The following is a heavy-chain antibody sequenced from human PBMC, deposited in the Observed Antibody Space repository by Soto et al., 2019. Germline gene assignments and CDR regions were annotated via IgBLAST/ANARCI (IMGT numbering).Heavy chain of an antibody. Sequence: SETLSLTCAVSGGSISSGGYSWSWIRQPPGKGLEWIGYIYHSGSTYYNPSLKSRVTISVDRSKNQFSLKLSSVTAAATAVYYCARGWGSGSPTYYYYGMDVWGQGTTVTVSS. J-gene: IGHJ6*02. CDR1: GGSISSGGYS. CDR3: ARGWGSGSPTYYYYGMDV. V-gene: IGHV4-30-2*01. CDR2: IYHSGST. D-gene: IGHD3-10*01.